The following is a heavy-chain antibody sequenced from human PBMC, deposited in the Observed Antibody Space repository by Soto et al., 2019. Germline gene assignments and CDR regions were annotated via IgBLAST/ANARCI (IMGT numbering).Heavy chain of an antibody. Sequence: PSQTLSLTWTVSAGSLSSRNSYWSRIRQPPGKGLEWIGYIYYSGSTYYNPSLKSRVTISVDTSKNQFSLKLSSVTAADTAVYYCARDGRRVPAAPGFDPWGQGTLVTVSS. CDR2: IYYSGST. D-gene: IGHD2-2*01. CDR1: AGSLSSRNSY. CDR3: ARDGRRVPAAPGFDP. J-gene: IGHJ5*02. V-gene: IGHV4-30-4*01.